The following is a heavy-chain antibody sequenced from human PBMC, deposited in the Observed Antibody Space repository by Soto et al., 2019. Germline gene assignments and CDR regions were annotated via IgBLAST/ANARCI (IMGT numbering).Heavy chain of an antibody. Sequence: QVQLVQSGAEVKKPGASVKVSCKASGYTFTSYGIRWVRQAPGQGLEWMGWISAYNGNTKYAQKLQGRVTMTTDTTTSTAYMELRILISDDTAVDYCASSKRNGCRWFGWFDPWGQGTLVTVSS. CDR3: ASSKRNGCRWFGWFDP. D-gene: IGHD1-1*01. CDR2: ISAYNGNT. V-gene: IGHV1-18*04. CDR1: GYTFTSYG. J-gene: IGHJ5*02.